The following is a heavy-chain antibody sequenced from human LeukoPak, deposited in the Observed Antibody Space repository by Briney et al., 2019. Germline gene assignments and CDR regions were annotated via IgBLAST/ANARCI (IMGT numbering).Heavy chain of an antibody. Sequence: GEALKISCKCAGYSFTSYWIGWVRQMPGKGLEGMGVIYPGDCDTGYSPSFPGPVTISVDKSISTAYLQWSSLKASDTAIYYCAKIDRQYCSRSSCYALAYWGQGTQVTVSS. J-gene: IGHJ4*02. CDR1: GYSFTSYW. CDR3: AKIDRQYCSRSSCYALAY. V-gene: IGHV5-51*01. CDR2: IYPGDCDT. D-gene: IGHD2-2*01.